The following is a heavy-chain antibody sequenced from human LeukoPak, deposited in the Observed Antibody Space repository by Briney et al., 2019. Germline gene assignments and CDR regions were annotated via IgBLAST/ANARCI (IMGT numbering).Heavy chain of an antibody. J-gene: IGHJ4*02. V-gene: IGHV3-30*02. CDR2: IGTDERSV. CDR1: GFSFDIYA. Sequence: PGGSLRLSCAASGFSFDIYAMHWVRQAPGEGLEWVASIGTDERSVYYADSVKGRFTISRDNSKNTLYLQMNSLRAEDTAVYYCAKVSFGSSSSGDYWGQGTLVTVSS. D-gene: IGHD6-6*01. CDR3: AKVSFGSSSSGDY.